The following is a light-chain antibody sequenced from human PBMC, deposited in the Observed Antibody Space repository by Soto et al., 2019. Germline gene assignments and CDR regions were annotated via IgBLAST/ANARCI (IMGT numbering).Light chain of an antibody. Sequence: DTHMTHSTFTLAASSVYRVTIPCRASQTISSWLAWYQQKPGKATKLLIYKASTLKSGVPSRFSGSGSGTDFTLNINRLEPEDFAVYYCQHRRVWTVSVGPGT. CDR2: KAS. V-gene: IGKV1-5*03. CDR3: QHRRVWTVS. CDR1: QTISSW. J-gene: IGKJ5*01.